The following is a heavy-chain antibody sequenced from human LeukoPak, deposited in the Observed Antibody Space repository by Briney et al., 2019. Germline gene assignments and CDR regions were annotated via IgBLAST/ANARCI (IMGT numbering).Heavy chain of an antibody. V-gene: IGHV5-51*01. J-gene: IGHJ6*02. CDR2: IYLGDSDT. D-gene: IGHD2-15*01. CDR1: GYSFTSSW. CDR3: VYCSGGSSSYGMDV. Sequence: GESLQISCKGAGYSFTSSWIAWVRQMPGKGLEGMGIIYLGDSDTRYSPSFQGQVTISADKSISTAYLQWSSLKASDTALYFCVYCSGGSSSYGMDVWGQGTTVTVSS.